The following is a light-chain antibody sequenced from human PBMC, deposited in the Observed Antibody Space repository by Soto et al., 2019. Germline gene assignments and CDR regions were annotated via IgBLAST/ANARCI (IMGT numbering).Light chain of an antibody. CDR1: QSISSL. V-gene: IGKV1-5*03. CDR2: KAS. CDR3: QQYYSYWT. Sequence: DIQMTQSPSTLSASVGDRVTITCRASQSISSLLAWYQQKPGKDPKLLIYKASSLKSGVPSRFSGSGSGTEFALTISSLQPDDFAIYYCQQYYSYWTFGQGTKVEIK. J-gene: IGKJ1*01.